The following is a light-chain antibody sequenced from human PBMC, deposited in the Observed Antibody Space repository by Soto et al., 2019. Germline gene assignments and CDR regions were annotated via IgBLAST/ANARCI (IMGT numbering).Light chain of an antibody. Sequence: QSVLTQPPSASGSPGQSVTISCTGTSSDVGGYNYVSWYRQHPGKAPQLIIYDVNKRPSGVPDRFSGSKSGNTASLTVSGLQAEDEADYYCSSYTTRATLVFGGGTKLTVL. CDR3: SSYTTRATLV. CDR1: SSDVGGYNY. J-gene: IGLJ3*02. V-gene: IGLV2-8*01. CDR2: DVN.